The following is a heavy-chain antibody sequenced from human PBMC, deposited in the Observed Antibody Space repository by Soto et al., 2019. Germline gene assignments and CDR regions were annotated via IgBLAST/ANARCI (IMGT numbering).Heavy chain of an antibody. D-gene: IGHD3-10*01. J-gene: IGHJ4*02. CDR1: GFTFSSYG. V-gene: IGHV3-30*18. CDR2: ISYDGSNK. CDR3: AKANTYGSGSYSPY. Sequence: QVQLVESGGGVVQPGRSLRLSCAASGFTFSSYGMHWVRQAPGKGLEWVAVISYDGSNKYYADSVKGRFTISRDNSKNTLYLPMNSLRAEDTAVYYCAKANTYGSGSYSPYWGQGTLVTVSS.